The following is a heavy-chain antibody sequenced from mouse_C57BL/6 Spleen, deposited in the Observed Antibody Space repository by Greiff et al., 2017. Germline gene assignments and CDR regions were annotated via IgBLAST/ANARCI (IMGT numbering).Heavy chain of an antibody. J-gene: IGHJ2*01. D-gene: IGHD1-1*01. V-gene: IGHV5-9-1*02. CDR3: TREGSSPFDY. CDR1: GFTFSSYA. CDR2: ISSGGDYI. Sequence: EVKLVESGEGLVKPGGSLKLSCAASGFTFSSYAMSWVRQTPEKRLEWVAYISSGGDYIYYADTVKGRFTISRDNARNTLYLQMSCLKSEDTAMYYCTREGSSPFDYWGQGTTLTVSS.